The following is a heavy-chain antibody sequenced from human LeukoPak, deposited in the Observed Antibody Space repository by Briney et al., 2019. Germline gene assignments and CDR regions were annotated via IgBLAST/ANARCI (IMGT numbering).Heavy chain of an antibody. Sequence: TGGSLRLSCAASGFTFSSYAMHWVRQAPGKGLEWVAVISYDGSNKYYADSVKGRFTISRDNAKNSLCLQVNSLRAEDTAVYYCARVYSSSSGKNVFDIWGQGTMVIVSS. J-gene: IGHJ3*02. V-gene: IGHV3-30*04. CDR1: GFTFSSYA. CDR2: ISYDGSNK. D-gene: IGHD6-6*01. CDR3: ARVYSSSSGKNVFDI.